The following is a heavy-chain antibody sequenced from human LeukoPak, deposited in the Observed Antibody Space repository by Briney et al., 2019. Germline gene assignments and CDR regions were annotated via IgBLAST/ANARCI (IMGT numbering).Heavy chain of an antibody. D-gene: IGHD2-2*01. Sequence: ASVKVSCKASGYTFTGYYMHWVRQAPRQGLEWMGWINPNSGGTNYAQKFQGRVTMTRDTSISTAYMELSRLRSDDTAVYYCARSSREYQLPAWRVWGQGTLVTVSS. V-gene: IGHV1-2*02. CDR1: GYTFTGYY. J-gene: IGHJ4*02. CDR3: ARSSREYQLPAWRV. CDR2: INPNSGGT.